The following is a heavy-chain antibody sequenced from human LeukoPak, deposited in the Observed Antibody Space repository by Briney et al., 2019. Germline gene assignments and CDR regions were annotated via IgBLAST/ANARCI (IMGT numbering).Heavy chain of an antibody. V-gene: IGHV1-2*02. CDR3: ARACYYDSSGNDAFDI. J-gene: IGHJ3*02. CDR1: GYTFTSYG. Sequence: ASVKVSCKASGYTFTSYGISWVRQAPGQGLEWMGWINPNSGGTNYAQKFQGRVTMTRDTSISTAYMELSRLRSDDTAVYYCARACYYDSSGNDAFDIWGQGTMVTVSS. D-gene: IGHD3-22*01. CDR2: INPNSGGT.